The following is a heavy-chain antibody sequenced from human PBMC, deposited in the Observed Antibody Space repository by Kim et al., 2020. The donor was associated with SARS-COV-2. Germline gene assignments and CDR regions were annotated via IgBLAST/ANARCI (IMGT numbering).Heavy chain of an antibody. CDR2: ISSSGTTV. CDR3: ARGRPGYMDV. J-gene: IGHJ6*03. V-gene: IGHV3-48*02. CDR1: EFTFSSYS. Sequence: GGSLRLSCAPSEFTFSSYSMIWVRQAPGKGLDWVSYISSSGTTVYYADSVKGRFTLSRDNAKNLFYLQLSSLRDEDTAVYYCARGRPGYMDVWGKGTTVTVSS.